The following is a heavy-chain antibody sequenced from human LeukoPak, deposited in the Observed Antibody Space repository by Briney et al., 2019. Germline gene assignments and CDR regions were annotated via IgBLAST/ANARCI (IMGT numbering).Heavy chain of an antibody. D-gene: IGHD5-24*01. Sequence: GGSLRLSCSASGFPFSSYAMRWVHPAPGKGVAWVSGISGRGGSTYDADSVKDRCTISRDNSKNTLYLQMNSLRAEDTAVYYCAKGGEGRRWLQAHSDVFDMWGQGTMVTVSS. CDR3: AKGGEGRRWLQAHSDVFDM. J-gene: IGHJ3*02. CDR2: ISGRGGST. V-gene: IGHV3-23*01. CDR1: GFPFSSYA.